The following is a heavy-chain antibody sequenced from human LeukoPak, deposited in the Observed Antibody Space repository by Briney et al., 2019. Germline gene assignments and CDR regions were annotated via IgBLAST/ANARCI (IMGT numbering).Heavy chain of an antibody. CDR3: ARHNDYNLDY. D-gene: IGHD5-24*01. CDR2: INHSGST. J-gene: IGHJ4*02. CDR1: GGSFSGYY. Sequence: SETLSLTCAVYGGSFSGYYWSWIRQPPGKGLEWIGEINHSGSTNYNPSLKSRVTISVDTSKSQFSLNLSPVTAADTAVYYCARHNDYNLDYWGQGTLVTVSS. V-gene: IGHV4-34*01.